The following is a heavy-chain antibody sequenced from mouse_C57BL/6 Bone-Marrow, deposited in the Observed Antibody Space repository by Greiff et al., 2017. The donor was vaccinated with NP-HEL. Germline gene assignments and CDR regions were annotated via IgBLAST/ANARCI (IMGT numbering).Heavy chain of an antibody. D-gene: IGHD2-10*02. CDR2: INPGSGGT. Sequence: VMLVESGAELVRPGTSVKVSCKASGYAFTNYLIEWVKQRPGQGLEWIGVINPGSGGTNYNEKFKGKATLTADKSSSTAYMQLSSLTSEDSAVYFCARRYGSYYFDYWGQGTTLTVSS. V-gene: IGHV1-54*01. J-gene: IGHJ2*01. CDR3: ARRYGSYYFDY. CDR1: GYAFTNYL.